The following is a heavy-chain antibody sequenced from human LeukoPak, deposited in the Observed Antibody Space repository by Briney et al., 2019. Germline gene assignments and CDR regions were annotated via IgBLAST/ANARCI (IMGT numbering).Heavy chain of an antibody. V-gene: IGHV3-53*01. D-gene: IGHD3-10*01. Sequence: GGSLRLSCAASGFTVGSNYMSWVRQAPGKGLEWVSVIYSGGTTSYADSVKGRFTISRDNSRNTLYLQMNSLRPEDTAIYYCAKLFESGTYNNFFHYWGQGTLVTVSS. CDR1: GFTVGSNY. J-gene: IGHJ4*02. CDR2: IYSGGTT. CDR3: AKLFESGTYNNFFHY.